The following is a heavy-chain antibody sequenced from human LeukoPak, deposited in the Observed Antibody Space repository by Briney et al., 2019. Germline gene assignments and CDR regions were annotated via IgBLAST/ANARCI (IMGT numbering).Heavy chain of an antibody. CDR3: ARDEGRPGQLWRQYYFDY. D-gene: IGHD5-18*01. CDR1: GYTFTSCG. Sequence: ASVKVSCKASGYTFTSCGISWVRQAPGQGLEWMGWISAYNGNTNYAQKLQGRVTMTTDTSTSTAYMERRSLRSDDTAVYYCARDEGRPGQLWRQYYFDYWGQGTLVTVSS. V-gene: IGHV1-18*01. CDR2: ISAYNGNT. J-gene: IGHJ4*02.